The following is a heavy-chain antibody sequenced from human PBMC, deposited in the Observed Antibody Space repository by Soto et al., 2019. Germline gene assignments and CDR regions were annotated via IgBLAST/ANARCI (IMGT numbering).Heavy chain of an antibody. CDR3: AREGGPREYQLSGGMDV. CDR2: ISYDGSNK. J-gene: IGHJ6*02. CDR1: GFTFSSYA. Sequence: HPGGSLRLSCAASGFTFSSYAMHWVRQAPGKGLEWVALISYDGSNKYYADSVKGRFTISRDNSKNTLYLQMNSLRAEDTAVYYCAREGGPREYQLSGGMDVWGQGTTVTVCS. V-gene: IGHV3-30-3*01. D-gene: IGHD2-2*01.